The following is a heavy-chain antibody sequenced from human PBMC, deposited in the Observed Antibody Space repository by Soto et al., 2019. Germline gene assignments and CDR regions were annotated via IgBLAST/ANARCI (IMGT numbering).Heavy chain of an antibody. V-gene: IGHV4-34*01. J-gene: IGHJ4*02. Sequence: LSLTCAVYGGSFSGYYWSWIRQPPGKGLEWIGEINHSGSTNYNPSLKSRVTISVDTSKNQFSLKLSSVTAADTAVYYCAGRYYYDSSGYLTPHYYFDYWGQGTLVTVSS. CDR3: AGRYYYDSSGYLTPHYYFDY. CDR2: INHSGST. CDR1: GGSFSGYY. D-gene: IGHD3-22*01.